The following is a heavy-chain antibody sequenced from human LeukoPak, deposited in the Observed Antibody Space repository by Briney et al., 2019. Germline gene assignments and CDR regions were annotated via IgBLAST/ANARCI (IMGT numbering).Heavy chain of an antibody. CDR3: ARGGDYGDYNTYYYYGMDV. Sequence: SETLSLTCTVSGGSISSYYWSWLRQPPGKGLEWISYNYYSGSTNYNPSLKSRVTISVDTSKNQFSLKLSSVTAADTAVYYCARGGDYGDYNTYYYYGMDVWGQGTTVTVSS. V-gene: IGHV4-59*01. J-gene: IGHJ6*02. CDR1: GGSISSYY. CDR2: NYYSGST. D-gene: IGHD4-17*01.